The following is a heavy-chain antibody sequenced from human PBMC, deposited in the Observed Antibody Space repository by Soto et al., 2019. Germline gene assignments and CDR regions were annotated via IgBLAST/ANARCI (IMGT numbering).Heavy chain of an antibody. J-gene: IGHJ5*02. Sequence: GGSLRLSCAASGFTFSGSEMHWVRQAPGKGLEWVAFISYDGDNKFYADSVKGRFTVSRDNSRNTLHLQMDSLRPEDTAVYYCARASYFSEKTAYYAKSFKWFDPWGQGTLVTVSS. CDR3: ARASYFSEKTAYYAKSFKWFDP. CDR2: ISYDGDNK. CDR1: GFTFSGSE. V-gene: IGHV3-30*14. D-gene: IGHD3-9*01.